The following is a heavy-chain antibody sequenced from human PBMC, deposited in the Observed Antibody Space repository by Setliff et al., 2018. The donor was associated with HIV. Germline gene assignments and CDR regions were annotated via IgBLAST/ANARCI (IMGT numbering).Heavy chain of an antibody. V-gene: IGHV4-30-2*01. CDR3: ARGCGVYNWFDP. CDR2: SYRSGST. Sequence: SSETLSLTCAVSGGSISSGGYSWNWIRQPPGKGREWIGYSYRSGSTFYNPSLKSRFTISVDRSKNPFSLKLISVAAADTALYYCARGCGVYNWFDPWGQGTLVTVSS. D-gene: IGHD2-15*01. CDR1: GGSISSGGYS. J-gene: IGHJ5*02.